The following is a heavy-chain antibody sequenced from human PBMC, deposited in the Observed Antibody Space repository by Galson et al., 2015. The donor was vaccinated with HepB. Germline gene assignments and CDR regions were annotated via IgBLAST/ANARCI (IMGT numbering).Heavy chain of an antibody. J-gene: IGHJ6*02. CDR2: INTASYYI. CDR3: GRDRCSGGSRYSWGYYYYGIDV. CDR1: GFTFSSYA. V-gene: IGHV3-21*01. Sequence: SLRLSCAASGFTFSSYAMSWVRQAPGKGLEWVSSINTASYYIYYADSVKGRFTVSRDNAKNSLYLQMDSLRAEDTAVYYCGRDRCSGGSRYSWGYYYYGIDVWGQGTTVTVSS. D-gene: IGHD2-15*01.